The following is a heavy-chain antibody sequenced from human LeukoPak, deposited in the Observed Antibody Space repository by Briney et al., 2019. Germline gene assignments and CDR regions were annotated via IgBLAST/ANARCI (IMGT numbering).Heavy chain of an antibody. CDR3: AKSSGIAALEALDY. CDR2: ISGSGGST. J-gene: IGHJ4*01. Sequence: PGGSLRLSCAASGFTFSSYAMSWVRQAPGKGLEWVSAISGSGGSTYYADSVKGRFTISRDNSKNTLYLQMNSLRAEDTAVYYCAKSSGIAALEALDYWGQEPWSPSPQ. D-gene: IGHD6-13*01. CDR1: GFTFSSYA. V-gene: IGHV3-23*01.